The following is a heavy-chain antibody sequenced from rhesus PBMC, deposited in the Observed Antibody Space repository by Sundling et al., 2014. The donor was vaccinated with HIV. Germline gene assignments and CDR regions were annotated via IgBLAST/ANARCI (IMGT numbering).Heavy chain of an antibody. Sequence: QVQLQEFGPGLVKSSETLSLTCTVSGGSISNDWRTWIRQPPGKGLEWIGEINRNSGSTTYNPSLKSRVTISRDTSRNQFSLNLRSVTAADTAVYYCARDRWTGYFPGVWDYWGQGVLVTVSS. CDR3: ARDRWTGYFPGVWDY. V-gene: IGHV4-80*01. CDR2: INRNSGST. J-gene: IGHJ4*01. D-gene: IGHD3-3*01. CDR1: GGSISNDW.